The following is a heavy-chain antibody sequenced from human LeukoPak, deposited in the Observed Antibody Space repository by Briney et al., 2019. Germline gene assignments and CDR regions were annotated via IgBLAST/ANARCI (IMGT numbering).Heavy chain of an antibody. D-gene: IGHD7-27*01. CDR1: GGSISSYY. J-gene: IGHJ6*02. V-gene: IGHV4-4*07. CDR3: AREGGLRVPGALPWGDPSRYYYYALDV. Sequence: KTSETLSLTCTVSGGSISSYYWSWIRQPAGKGLEWVGRVDTSGNANYHPSLKSRVTVSLDTSKNQFSLRLSSVTDADTAVYYCAREGGLRVPGALPWGDPSRYYYYALDVWGQGTTVIVSS. CDR2: VDTSGNA.